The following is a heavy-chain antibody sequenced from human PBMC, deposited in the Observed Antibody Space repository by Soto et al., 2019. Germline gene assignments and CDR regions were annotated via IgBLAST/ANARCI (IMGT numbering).Heavy chain of an antibody. CDR1: GYNFANYW. CDR2: IEPGDSYT. Sequence: GESLKISCQGSGYNFANYWINWVRQMPGKGLEWMGRIEPGDSYTNYGPSFEGHVTMFVDKSIATAYLQWSGLKASDTAIYYCARQSLWSTSSLYFHYGADVSDPGTPVTVS. D-gene: IGHD1-1*01. CDR3: ARQSLWSTSSLYFHYGADV. J-gene: IGHJ6*02. V-gene: IGHV5-10-1*01.